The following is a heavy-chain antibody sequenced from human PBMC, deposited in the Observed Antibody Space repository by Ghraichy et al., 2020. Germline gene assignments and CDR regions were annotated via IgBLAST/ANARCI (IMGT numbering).Heavy chain of an antibody. CDR1: GFSINSGYY. CDR2: IYFSGNT. V-gene: IGHV4-38-2*02. D-gene: IGHD5-18*01. CDR3: ARVGAFRYTSYYGMDV. Sequence: TLSLTCNVSGFSINSGYYWAWVRQPPGKGLEWIATIYFSGNTYYNPSLKSRVAISIDTSKNQFSLNLSSVTAADAAVYYCARVGAFRYTSYYGMDVWGHGTTVTVSS. J-gene: IGHJ6*02.